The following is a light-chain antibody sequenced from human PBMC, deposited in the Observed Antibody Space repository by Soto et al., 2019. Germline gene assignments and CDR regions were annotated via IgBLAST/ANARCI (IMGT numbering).Light chain of an antibody. J-gene: IGLJ7*01. V-gene: IGLV1-40*01. CDR1: TSNIGARYD. Sequence: QSVLTQPPSVSGAPGQSVTISCTGTTSNIGARYDVYWYQQLPGAAPKLLIYENINRPSGVPDRFSGSRSGTSASLAITGLQTDDEAEYYCQSYDNSVSGSVFGGGTQLTVL. CDR3: QSYDNSVSGSV. CDR2: ENI.